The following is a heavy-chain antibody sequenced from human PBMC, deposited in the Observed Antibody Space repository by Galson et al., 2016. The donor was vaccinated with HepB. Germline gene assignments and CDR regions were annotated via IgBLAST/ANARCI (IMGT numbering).Heavy chain of an antibody. CDR2: IIPVYGTA. CDR3: AREGSGSYYNPLDFYFYGMDV. CDR1: GGTFSSYG. J-gene: IGHJ6*02. Sequence: SVKVSCKASGGTFSSYGHSWVRQAPGQGPEWMGGIIPVYGTANYAPSFQDRLTITADELTTTAYMELSTLRSEDTAVYYCAREGSGSYYNPLDFYFYGMDVWGQGTTVTVSS. D-gene: IGHD3-10*01. V-gene: IGHV1-69*13.